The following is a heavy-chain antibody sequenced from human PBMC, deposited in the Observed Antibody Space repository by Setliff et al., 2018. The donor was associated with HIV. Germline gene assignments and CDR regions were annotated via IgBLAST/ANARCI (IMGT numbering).Heavy chain of an antibody. V-gene: IGHV4-39*07. J-gene: IGHJ3*02. Sequence: PSETLSLTCTVSGGSISNSRYYWSWIRQPPGKGLEWIGEINHSGSTNYNPSLKSRVTMSVDTSKNRFSLKLSSVTAFDTAVYYCAKTVVGDSYALPNDAFDIWGQGTMVTVSS. D-gene: IGHD3-16*01. CDR3: AKTVVGDSYALPNDAFDI. CDR1: GGSISNSRYY. CDR2: INHSGST.